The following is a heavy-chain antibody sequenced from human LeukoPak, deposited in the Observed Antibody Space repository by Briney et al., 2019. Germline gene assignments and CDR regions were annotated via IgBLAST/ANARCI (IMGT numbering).Heavy chain of an antibody. Sequence: GGSLRLSCAASGFTFSSYWMGWFRQAPGKGLEWVANIKQDGSEKYYVDSVKGRFTISRDNAKNSLYLQMNSLRAEDTAVYYCARATTVTTSPSGYFDYWGQGTLVTVSS. CDR1: GFTFSSYW. CDR2: IKQDGSEK. J-gene: IGHJ4*02. CDR3: ARATTVTTSPSGYFDY. V-gene: IGHV3-7*04. D-gene: IGHD4-17*01.